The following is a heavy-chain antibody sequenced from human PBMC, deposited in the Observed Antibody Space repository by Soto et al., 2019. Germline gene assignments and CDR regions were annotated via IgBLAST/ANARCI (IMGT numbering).Heavy chain of an antibody. CDR3: ARGVKKDGDSPFDY. CDR2: ISSNGGST. V-gene: IGHV3-64*01. Sequence: EVQLVESGGGLVQPGGSLRLSCAASGFTFSSYAMHWVRQAPGKGLEYVSAISSNGGSTYYANSVKGRFTISRDNSKNTLYLQMGSLRAEDMAVYYCARGVKKDGDSPFDYWGQGTLVTVAS. J-gene: IGHJ4*02. D-gene: IGHD2-21*01. CDR1: GFTFSSYA.